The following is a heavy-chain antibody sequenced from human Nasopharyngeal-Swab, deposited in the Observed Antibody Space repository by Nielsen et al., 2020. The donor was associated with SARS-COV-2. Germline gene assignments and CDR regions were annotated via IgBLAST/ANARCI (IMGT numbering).Heavy chain of an antibody. CDR3: ARVVNSYGEHFDY. D-gene: IGHD4-17*01. Sequence: SETLSFTCTVSGGSISSSSYYWGWIRQPPGKGLEWTGSIYYSGSTYYNPSLKSRVTISVDTSKNQFSLKLSSVTAADTAVYYCARVVNSYGEHFDYWGQGTLVTVSS. CDR1: GGSISSSSYY. J-gene: IGHJ4*02. CDR2: IYYSGST. V-gene: IGHV4-39*01.